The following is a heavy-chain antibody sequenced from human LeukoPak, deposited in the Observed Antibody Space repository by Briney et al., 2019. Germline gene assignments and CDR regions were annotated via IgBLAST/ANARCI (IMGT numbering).Heavy chain of an antibody. Sequence: ASVKVSCKVSGYTLTELSLHWVRQAAGKGLEWTGGFEPEDGKRVYAQTFQGRVAMTEDTSTDTAYMELSSLTSEDTAVYYCVTLGGGVPIAIVDYWGQGTLVTVSS. CDR1: GYTLTELS. J-gene: IGHJ4*02. D-gene: IGHD3-16*01. CDR2: FEPEDGKR. CDR3: VTLGGGVPIAIVDY. V-gene: IGHV1-24*01.